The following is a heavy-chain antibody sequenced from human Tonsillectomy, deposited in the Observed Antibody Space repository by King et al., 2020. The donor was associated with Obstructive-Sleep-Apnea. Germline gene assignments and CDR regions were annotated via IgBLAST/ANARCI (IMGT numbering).Heavy chain of an antibody. Sequence: QLQESGPGLVKPSQTLSLTCTVSGGSISSGDYYLSWIRQPPGKCLEWIGYIYNSGSTHYNPSLKIRISTSVATPKNQFPLNLSSVTAADTAVYYCARGYCSSTSCYEGGGFDIWGQGTMVTVSS. CDR2: IYNSGST. CDR1: GGSISSGDYY. CDR3: ARGYCSSTSCYEGGGFDI. D-gene: IGHD2-2*01. J-gene: IGHJ3*02. V-gene: IGHV4-30-4*01.